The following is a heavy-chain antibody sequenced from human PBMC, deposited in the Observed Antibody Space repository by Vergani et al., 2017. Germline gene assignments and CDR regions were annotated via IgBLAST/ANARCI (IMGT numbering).Heavy chain of an antibody. D-gene: IGHD4-23*01. V-gene: IGHV4-31*03. J-gene: IGHJ4*02. CDR2: IYYSGST. Sequence: QLQLQESGPGLVKPSETLSLTCTVSGGSISSSSYYWSWIRQHPRKGLEWIGYIYYSGSTYYNPSLKSRVTISVDTSKNQFSLKLSSVTAADTAVYYCARGLLQTAYFDYWGQGTLVTVSS. CDR1: GGSISSSSYY. CDR3: ARGLLQTAYFDY.